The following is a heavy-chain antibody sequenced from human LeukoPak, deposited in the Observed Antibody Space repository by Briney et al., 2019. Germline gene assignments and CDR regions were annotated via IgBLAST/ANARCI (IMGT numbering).Heavy chain of an antibody. CDR3: ARGIAYCGGDCYSRWFDP. J-gene: IGHJ5*02. V-gene: IGHV3-64*01. CDR2: ISSNGGST. CDR1: GFTFSSYA. D-gene: IGHD2-21*02. Sequence: GGSLRLSCAAPGFTFSSYAMHWVRQAPGKGLEYVSAISSNGGSTYYANSVKGRFTISRDNSKNTLYLQMGSLRAEDMAVYYCARGIAYCGGDCYSRWFDPWGQGTLVTVSS.